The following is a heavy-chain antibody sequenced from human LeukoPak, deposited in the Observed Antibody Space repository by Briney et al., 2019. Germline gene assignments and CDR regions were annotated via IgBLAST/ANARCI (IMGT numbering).Heavy chain of an antibody. J-gene: IGHJ4*02. CDR3: AKAPRIAAGAREFMFDY. D-gene: IGHD6-13*01. CDR1: VHTFSSYA. CDR2: ISGSGGTT. V-gene: IGHV3-23*01. Sequence: PGGSLRLSCAASVHTFSSYAMIWVRQAPGKGLEWVSVISGSGGTTYYADSVKGRFTISRDNSKNTLYLQMNSLRAEDTAVYYCAKAPRIAAGAREFMFDYWGQGTLVTVSS.